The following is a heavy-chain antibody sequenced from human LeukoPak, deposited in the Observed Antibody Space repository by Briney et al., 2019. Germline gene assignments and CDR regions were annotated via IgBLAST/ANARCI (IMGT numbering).Heavy chain of an antibody. D-gene: IGHD1-1*01. J-gene: IGHJ3*02. Sequence: ASVKVSCKASGGTFSSYAISWVRQAPGQGLEWMGGIIPIFGTANYAQKLQGRVTMTTDTSTSTAYMELRSLRSDDTAVYYCARDAGTTFNAFDIWGQGTMVTVSS. CDR3: ARDAGTTFNAFDI. CDR2: IIPIFGTA. V-gene: IGHV1-69*05. CDR1: GGTFSSYA.